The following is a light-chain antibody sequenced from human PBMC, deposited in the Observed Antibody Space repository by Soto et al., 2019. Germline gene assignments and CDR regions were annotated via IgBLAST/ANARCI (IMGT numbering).Light chain of an antibody. Sequence: DTQMTQSPSSLSASVGDRVSITCRASQSISTYLNWYQQKPGMAPKVLIYAASRLQSGVPSRFSGSGSGTDFTLTISSLQREDFATYYCHQTYANPWTFGQGTKVEIK. CDR3: HQTYANPWT. CDR2: AAS. CDR1: QSISTY. V-gene: IGKV1-39*01. J-gene: IGKJ1*01.